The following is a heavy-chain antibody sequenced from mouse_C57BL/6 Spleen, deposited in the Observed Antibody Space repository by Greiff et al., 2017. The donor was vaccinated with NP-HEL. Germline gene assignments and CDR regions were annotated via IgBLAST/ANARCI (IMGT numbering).Heavy chain of an antibody. J-gene: IGHJ4*01. Sequence: VQLQQSGPELVKPGASVKISCKASGYTFTDYYMNWVKQSHGKSLEWIGDINPKNGGTSYNQKFKGKATLTVDKSSSTAYMVLRIMTSENSAVDYCARSLLYSYALDYWGQGTSVTVSS. CDR3: ARSLLYSYALDY. V-gene: IGHV1-26*01. CDR1: GYTFTDYY. D-gene: IGHD2-10*01. CDR2: INPKNGGT.